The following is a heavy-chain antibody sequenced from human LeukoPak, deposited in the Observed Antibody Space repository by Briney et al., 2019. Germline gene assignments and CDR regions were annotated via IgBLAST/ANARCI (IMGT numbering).Heavy chain of an antibody. CDR3: AAMIGYFDY. Sequence: SQTLSLTCTVSGGSVSSGNYYWSWIRQPAGKALEWIGRMYTSGSTNYNPSLKSRVTISRDTSKNQFSLKLNSVTAADTAVYYCAAMIGYFDYWGQGALVTVSS. J-gene: IGHJ4*02. V-gene: IGHV4-61*02. D-gene: IGHD3-22*01. CDR1: GGSVSSGNYY. CDR2: MYTSGST.